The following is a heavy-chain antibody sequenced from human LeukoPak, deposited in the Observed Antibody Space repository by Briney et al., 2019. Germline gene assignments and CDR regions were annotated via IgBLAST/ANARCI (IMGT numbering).Heavy chain of an antibody. CDR3: ARSSAYYNEADI. J-gene: IGHJ3*02. V-gene: IGHV1-46*01. CDR2: INPSGGST. CDR1: GYSFTSYY. Sequence: ASVEVSCKTSGYSFTSYYIHWVRQAPGQGLEWMGIINPSGGSTTYAQKFQGRLTMASDTSTSTVYMELSGLRSEDTAMYYCARSSAYYNEADIWGQGTMVTVSS. D-gene: IGHD1-26*01.